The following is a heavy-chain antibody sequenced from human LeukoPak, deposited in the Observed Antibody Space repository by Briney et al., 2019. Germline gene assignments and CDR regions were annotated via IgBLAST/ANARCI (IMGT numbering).Heavy chain of an antibody. CDR3: ATTRGYSYGFFYFDQ. CDR2: IYYTENA. D-gene: IGHD5-18*01. V-gene: IGHV4-59*11. CDR1: GGSITSPY. J-gene: IGHJ4*02. Sequence: SETLSLTCSVSGGSITSPYWSWIRQAPGKGLEWLGYIYYTENAKYNPSLKSRVTMSLDTSKNQLSLKLTSVTAADTAVYHCATTRGYSYGFFYFDQWGQGTLVTVSS.